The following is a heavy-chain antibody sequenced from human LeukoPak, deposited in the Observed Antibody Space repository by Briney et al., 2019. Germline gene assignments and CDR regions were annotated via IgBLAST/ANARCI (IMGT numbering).Heavy chain of an antibody. CDR2: INHSGST. D-gene: IGHD2-15*01. Sequence: SETLSLTCAVYGGSFSGYYWSWIRQPPGKGLEWIGEINHSGSTNYNPSLKSRVTISVDTSKNQFSPKLSSVTAADTAVYYCARDPDIVVVVAPNRDDAFDIWGQGTMVTVSS. V-gene: IGHV4-34*01. J-gene: IGHJ3*02. CDR3: ARDPDIVVVVAPNRDDAFDI. CDR1: GGSFSGYY.